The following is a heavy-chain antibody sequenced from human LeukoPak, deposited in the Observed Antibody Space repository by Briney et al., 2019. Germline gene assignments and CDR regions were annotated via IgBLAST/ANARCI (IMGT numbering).Heavy chain of an antibody. CDR1: GGSIRSYY. CDR2: VYYTGNT. J-gene: IGHJ4*02. CDR3: ANYDGAPRY. V-gene: IGHV4-59*08. Sequence: SETLSLTCTVSGGSIRSYYWSWIRQPPGKGLEWIGYVYYTGNTNYSPSLKSRVTISVDTSKNQFSLRLSSVTAADTAVYYCANYDGAPRYWGQGTLVTVSS. D-gene: IGHD3-16*01.